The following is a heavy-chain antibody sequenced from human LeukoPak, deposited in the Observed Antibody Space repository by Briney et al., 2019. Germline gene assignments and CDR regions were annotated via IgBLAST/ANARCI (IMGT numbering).Heavy chain of an antibody. CDR3: ARIGYSSSSFDY. Sequence: PGGSLRLSCAASGFKFDNYWMSWVRQAPGKGLEWVANIKQDGSVKYYVDSVKGRFTISRDNARNSQYLQMNSLRPDVTAVYYCARIGYSSSSFDYWGQGTLVTVSS. D-gene: IGHD6-6*01. J-gene: IGHJ4*02. CDR2: IKQDGSVK. V-gene: IGHV3-7*01. CDR1: GFKFDNYW.